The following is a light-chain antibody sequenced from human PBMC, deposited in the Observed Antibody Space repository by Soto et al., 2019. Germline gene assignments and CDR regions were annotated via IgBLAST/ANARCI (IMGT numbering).Light chain of an antibody. J-gene: IGLJ3*02. V-gene: IGLV2-23*01. CDR1: NSDVGGYNL. Sequence: QSALTQPASVSGSPGQSISFSCTGTNSDVGGYNLVSWYQHHPGKAPKLIIYDTTKRPSGISDRFSGSKSGNTASLTISGLQAEDEADYHCCSYAGSSWVFGGGTKLTVL. CDR2: DTT. CDR3: CSYAGSSWV.